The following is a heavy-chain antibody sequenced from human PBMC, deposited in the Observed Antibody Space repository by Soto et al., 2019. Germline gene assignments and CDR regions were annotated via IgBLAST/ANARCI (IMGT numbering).Heavy chain of an antibody. J-gene: IGHJ4*02. D-gene: IGHD3-22*01. CDR3: ARGPRGHYYDSSGYYY. CDR2: ISAYNGNT. Sequence: ASVKVSCKASGYTFTSYGISWVRRAPGQGLEWMGWISAYNGNTNYAQKLQGRVTMTTDTSTSTAYMELRSLRSDDTAVYYCARGPRGHYYDSSGYYYWGQGTLVTVSS. V-gene: IGHV1-18*01. CDR1: GYTFTSYG.